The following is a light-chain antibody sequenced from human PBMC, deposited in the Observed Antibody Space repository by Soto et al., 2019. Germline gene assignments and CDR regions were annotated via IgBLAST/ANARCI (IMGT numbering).Light chain of an antibody. Sequence: QSVLKQPPSVSGAPGQRVTISCTGSSSNIGAGYDVHWYQQLPGTAPKLLIYGNSNRPSGVPDRFSGSKSGTSASLAITGLQAEDEADYYCQSYDSSLSEVFGGGTKLTVL. CDR2: GNS. CDR3: QSYDSSLSEV. V-gene: IGLV1-40*01. J-gene: IGLJ2*01. CDR1: SSNIGAGYD.